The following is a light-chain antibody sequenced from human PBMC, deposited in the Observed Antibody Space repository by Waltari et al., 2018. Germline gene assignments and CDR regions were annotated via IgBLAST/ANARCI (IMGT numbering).Light chain of an antibody. CDR3: SSFAGNNIWV. CDR1: SGDVGAYKY. V-gene: IGLV2-8*01. Sequence: QAALTQPPPASGSPGPSVPIPCTGTSGDVGAYKYFSWYQQHPGKAPKLIIYEVTRRPSGVPDRFSGSKSGNTASLTVSGLQAEDEADYYCSSFAGNNIWVFGGGTKVTVL. CDR2: EVT. J-gene: IGLJ3*02.